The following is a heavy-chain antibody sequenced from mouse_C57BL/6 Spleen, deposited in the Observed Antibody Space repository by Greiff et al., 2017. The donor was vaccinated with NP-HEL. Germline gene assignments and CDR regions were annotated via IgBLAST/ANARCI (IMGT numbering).Heavy chain of an antibody. CDR2: IRNKANGYTT. CDR1: GFTFTDYY. V-gene: IGHV7-3*01. CDR3: ERSGTGAMDY. D-gene: IGHD4-1*01. Sequence: EVMLVESGGGLVQPGGSLSLSCAASGFTFTDYYMSWVRQPPGKALEWLGFIRNKANGYTTEYSASVKGRFTISRDNSQSILYLQMNALRAEDSATYYCERSGTGAMDYWGQGTSVTVSS. J-gene: IGHJ4*01.